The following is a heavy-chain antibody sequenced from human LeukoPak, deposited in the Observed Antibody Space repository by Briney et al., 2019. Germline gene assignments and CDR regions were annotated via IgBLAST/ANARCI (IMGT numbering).Heavy chain of an antibody. V-gene: IGHV1-2*02. CDR1: GYTFTSYD. CDR2: INPNSGGT. J-gene: IGHJ3*02. D-gene: IGHD6-19*01. CDR3: ARVSQQWLVQDAFDI. Sequence: ASVKVSCKASGYTFTSYDINWVRQAPGQGLEWMGWINPNSGGTNYAQKFQGRVTMTRDTSISTAYMELSRLRSDDTAVYYCARVSQQWLVQDAFDIWGQGTMVTVSS.